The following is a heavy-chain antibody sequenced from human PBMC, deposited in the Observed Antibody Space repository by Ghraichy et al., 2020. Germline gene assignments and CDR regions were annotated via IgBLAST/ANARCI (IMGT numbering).Heavy chain of an antibody. CDR2: IYTSETS. CDR3: ARKRRDSGSYDP. J-gene: IGHJ5*02. CDR1: GGSLTNYY. D-gene: IGHD1-26*01. Sequence: SETLSLTCAVSGGSLTNYYWSWFRQPPGKGLEWIGNIYTSETSNYSPSFKSRLTISIDTSTNQFSLKLSSVTAADTAVYFCARKRRDSGSYDPWGQGILVTVSS. V-gene: IGHV4-4*09.